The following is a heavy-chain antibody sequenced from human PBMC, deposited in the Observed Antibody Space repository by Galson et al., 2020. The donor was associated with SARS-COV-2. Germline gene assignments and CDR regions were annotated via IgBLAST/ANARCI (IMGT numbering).Heavy chain of an antibody. D-gene: IGHD3-9*01. CDR1: GGSISSSSYY. CDR2: IYYSGST. J-gene: IGHJ5*02. V-gene: IGHV4-39*01. Sequence: SETLSHTCTVSGGSISSSSYYWGWIRQPPGKGLEWIGSIYYSGSTYYNPSLKSRVTLSVDTSKNQFSLKLCSVTAADTAVYYCARHTDILTNRGNWFDPWGQGTLVTVSS. CDR3: ARHTDILTNRGNWFDP.